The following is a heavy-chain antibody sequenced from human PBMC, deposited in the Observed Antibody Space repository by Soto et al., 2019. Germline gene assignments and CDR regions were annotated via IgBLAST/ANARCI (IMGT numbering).Heavy chain of an antibody. V-gene: IGHV3-30-3*01. CDR1: GFTFSSYA. CDR2: ISYDGSNK. Sequence: GGSLRLSCADSGFTFSSYAMHWVRQAPGKGLEWVAVISYDGSNKYYADSVKGRFTISRDNAKNSLYLQMNSLRAEDTAVYYCARDFSGMDVWGQGTTVTVSS. J-gene: IGHJ6*02. CDR3: ARDFSGMDV.